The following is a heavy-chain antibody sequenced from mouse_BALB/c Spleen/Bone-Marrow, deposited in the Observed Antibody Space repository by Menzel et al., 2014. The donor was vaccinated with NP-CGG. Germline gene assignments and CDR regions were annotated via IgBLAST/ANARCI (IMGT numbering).Heavy chain of an antibody. CDR1: GDSITSGY. V-gene: IGHV3-8*02. D-gene: IGHD4-1*01. CDR3: ATGNAMDY. CDR2: ISYSGST. J-gene: IGHJ4*01. Sequence: EVKVEESGPSLVKPSQTQSLPCSVTGDSITSGYWNWIRKFPGNKLEYMGYISYSGSTYYNPSLKSRISITRDTSKNQYYLQLNSVTPEDTATYYCATGNAMDYWGQGTSVTVSS.